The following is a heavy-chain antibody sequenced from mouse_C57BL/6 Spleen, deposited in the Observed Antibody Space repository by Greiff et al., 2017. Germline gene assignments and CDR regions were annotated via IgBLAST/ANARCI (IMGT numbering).Heavy chain of an antibody. CDR3: ASQSRNDAWFAY. V-gene: IGHV1-55*01. D-gene: IGHD2-14*01. Sequence: QVQLQQPGAELVKPGASVKMSCKASGYTFTSYWITWVKQRPGQGLEWIGDIYPGSGSTNYNEKFKGKATLTVDTSSSTAYMQLSSLTSEDSAVYNCASQSRNDAWFAYWGQGTLVTVSA. J-gene: IGHJ3*01. CDR2: IYPGSGST. CDR1: GYTFTSYW.